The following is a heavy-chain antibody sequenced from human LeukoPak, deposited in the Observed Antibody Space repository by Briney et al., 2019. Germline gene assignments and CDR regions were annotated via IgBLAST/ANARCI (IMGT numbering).Heavy chain of an antibody. J-gene: IGHJ4*02. CDR1: GFTFSSYA. Sequence: GGSLRLSCAASGFTFSSYALHWVRQAPGKGLEWVAVISYDGSNKYYADSVKGRFTISRDNSKNTLYLQMNSLRAEDTAVYYCARDREADTAMVTSDYWGQGTLVTVSS. CDR3: ARDREADTAMVTSDY. CDR2: ISYDGSNK. D-gene: IGHD5-18*01. V-gene: IGHV3-30-3*01.